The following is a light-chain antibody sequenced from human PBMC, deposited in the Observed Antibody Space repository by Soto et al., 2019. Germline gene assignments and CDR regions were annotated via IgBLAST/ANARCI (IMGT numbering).Light chain of an antibody. V-gene: IGKV1-39*01. CDR1: QNIGGY. J-gene: IGKJ1*01. CDR2: AAS. Sequence: DIQMTQSPSSLSASVGDRVTITCRTSQNIGGYLNWYQKKPGKAPNLLIFAASSLQSGVPSRFSGSGTATEFTLTINNLQREDFATYYCQESFFTLGTFGRGTKVDIK. CDR3: QESFFTLGT.